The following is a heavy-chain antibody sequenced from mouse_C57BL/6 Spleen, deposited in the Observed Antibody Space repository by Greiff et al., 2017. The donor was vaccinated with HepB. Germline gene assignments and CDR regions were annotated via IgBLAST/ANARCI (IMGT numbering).Heavy chain of an antibody. V-gene: IGHV14-3*01. J-gene: IGHJ3*01. CDR2: IDPANGNT. D-gene: IGHD1-1*01. CDR3: ASPPNYYGSSPWFAY. Sequence: EVQLQQSVAELVRPGASVKLSCTASGFNIKNNYMHWVKQRPEQGLEWIGRIDPANGNTKYAPKFQGKATITADTSSNTAYLQLSSLTSEDTAIYYCASPPNYYGSSPWFAYWGQGTLVTVSA. CDR1: GFNIKNNY.